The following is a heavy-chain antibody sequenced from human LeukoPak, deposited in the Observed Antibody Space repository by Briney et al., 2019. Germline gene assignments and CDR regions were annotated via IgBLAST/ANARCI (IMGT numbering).Heavy chain of an antibody. D-gene: IGHD2-21*01. Sequence: SVKVSCXASGGTFSSYAISWVRRAPGQGLEWMGGIIPIFGTANYAQKFQGRVTITADESTSTAYMELSSLRSEDTAVYYCARDTTSIAHCGGDCYSDAFDIWGQGTMVTVSS. CDR2: IIPIFGTA. CDR3: ARDTTSIAHCGGDCYSDAFDI. J-gene: IGHJ3*02. V-gene: IGHV1-69*13. CDR1: GGTFSSYA.